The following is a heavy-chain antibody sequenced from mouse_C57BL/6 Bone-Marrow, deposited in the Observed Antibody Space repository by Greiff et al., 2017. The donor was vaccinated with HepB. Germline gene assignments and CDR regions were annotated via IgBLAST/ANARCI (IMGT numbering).Heavy chain of an antibody. D-gene: IGHD4-1*02. CDR1: GYAFSSSW. V-gene: IGHV1-82*01. J-gene: IGHJ2*01. CDR3: ARQLGRRVDY. Sequence: QVQLQQSGPELVKPGASVKISCKASGYAFSSSWMNWVKQRPGKGLEWIGRIYPGDGDTTYNGKFKGKATLSADKSSSTAYMQRSSLTSEDSAVYCGARQLGRRVDYWGQGTTLTVSS. CDR2: IYPGDGDT.